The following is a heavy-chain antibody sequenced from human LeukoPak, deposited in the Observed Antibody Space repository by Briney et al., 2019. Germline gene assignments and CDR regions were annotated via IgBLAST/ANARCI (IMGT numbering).Heavy chain of an antibody. CDR2: IIPIFGTA. V-gene: IGHV1-69*13. J-gene: IGHJ4*02. Sequence: SVKVSCKASGGTFSSYAISWVRQAPGQGLEWMGGIIPIFGTANYAQKFQGRVTITADESTSTAYMELSSLRSEDTAVYYCARAHVDTAMVTDFDYWGQGTPVTVSS. CDR1: GGTFSSYA. CDR3: ARAHVDTAMVTDFDY. D-gene: IGHD5-18*01.